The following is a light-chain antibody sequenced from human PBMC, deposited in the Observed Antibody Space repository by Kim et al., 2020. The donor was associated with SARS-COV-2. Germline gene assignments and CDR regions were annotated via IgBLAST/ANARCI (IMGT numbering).Light chain of an antibody. V-gene: IGKV1-5*01. CDR1: QSIRSW. J-gene: IGKJ1*01. CDR3: QQYNSQGT. Sequence: SASVGDTVTITCRASQSIRSWLAWYQQKPGKAPKLLIYDASNLESGVPSRFGGSGSGTEFTLTINSLQPDDFATYYCQQYNSQGTFGQGTKVDIK. CDR2: DAS.